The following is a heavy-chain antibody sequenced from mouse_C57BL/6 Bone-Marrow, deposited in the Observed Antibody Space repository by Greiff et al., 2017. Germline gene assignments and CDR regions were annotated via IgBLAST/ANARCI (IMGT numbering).Heavy chain of an antibody. J-gene: IGHJ3*01. V-gene: IGHV5-6*02. CDR3: ARRRAETY. CDR2: IRSGGSYT. CDR1: GFTFSSYG. Sequence: EVMLVESGGDLVKPGGSLKLSCAASGFTFSSYGMSWVRQTPDKRLEWVATIRSGGSYTYYPDSVKGRFTISRDNAKNTLYRQRSSLKSEDTAMYYCARRRAETYWGQGTLVTVSA. D-gene: IGHD3-3*01.